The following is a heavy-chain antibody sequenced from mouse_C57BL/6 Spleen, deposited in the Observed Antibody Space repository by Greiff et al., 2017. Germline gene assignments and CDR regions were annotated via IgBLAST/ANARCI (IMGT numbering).Heavy chain of an antibody. Sequence: EVQLVESGGGLVKPGGSLKLSCAASGFTFSSYTWSWVRQTPEKRLGGVATISGGGGNTYYPDSVKGRFTISRDNAKNTLYLQMSSLRSEDTALYYCARQPGGFAYWGQGTLVTVSA. CDR2: ISGGGGNT. CDR1: GFTFSSYT. D-gene: IGHD4-1*01. CDR3: ARQPGGFAY. V-gene: IGHV5-9*01. J-gene: IGHJ3*01.